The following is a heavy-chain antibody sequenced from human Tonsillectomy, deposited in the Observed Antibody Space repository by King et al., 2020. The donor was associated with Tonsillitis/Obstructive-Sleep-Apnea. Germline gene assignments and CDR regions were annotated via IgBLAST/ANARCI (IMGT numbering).Heavy chain of an antibody. J-gene: IGHJ4*02. D-gene: IGHD3-22*01. CDR1: GGSISSSSYY. CDR2: IYYSGST. Sequence: VQLQESGPGLVKPSETLSLTCTVSGGSISSSSYYWGWIRQPPGKGLEWIGSIYYSGSTYYNPSLKSRVTISVDTSKNQFSLKLSSVTAADTAVYYCAITMIVVVTGNYFDYWGQGTLVTVSS. CDR3: AITMIVVVTGNYFDY. V-gene: IGHV4-39*01.